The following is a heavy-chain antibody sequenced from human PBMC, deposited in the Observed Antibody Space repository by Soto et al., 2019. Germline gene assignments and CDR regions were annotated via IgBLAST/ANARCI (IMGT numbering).Heavy chain of an antibody. CDR3: ARGWGYDSNDYYYAY. J-gene: IGHJ4*02. Sequence: QVQLVQSGAEVRKPGSSVKVSCKASGGTFSRHAISWVRQAPGQGLEWMVGIIPIFGTANHAQKFQGRVTIIEDESTSTVYMELSSLRSEDTDMYYCARGWGYDSNDYYYAYWGQGTLVIVSS. CDR2: IIPIFGTA. CDR1: GGTFSRHA. V-gene: IGHV1-69*01. D-gene: IGHD3-22*01.